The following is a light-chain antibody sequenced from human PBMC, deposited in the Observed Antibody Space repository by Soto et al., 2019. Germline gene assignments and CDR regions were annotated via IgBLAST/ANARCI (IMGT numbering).Light chain of an antibody. CDR2: HAS. CDR1: QGVNSN. Sequence: EIVMTQSPATLSVSPGETVTLSCRASQGVNSNLAWYQQKPGQAPRLLIYHASTRATGIPARFSGSGSGTEFTLTISSLQSEDFAIFYCQQFNNWPPITFGGGTKVEIK. J-gene: IGKJ4*01. CDR3: QQFNNWPPIT. V-gene: IGKV3D-15*01.